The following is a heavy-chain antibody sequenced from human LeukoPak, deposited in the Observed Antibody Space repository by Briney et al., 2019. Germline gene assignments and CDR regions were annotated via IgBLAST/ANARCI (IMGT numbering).Heavy chain of an antibody. CDR3: ARHPKSGYSGYESDY. V-gene: IGHV4-34*01. D-gene: IGHD5-12*01. J-gene: IGHJ4*02. CDR1: GGSFSGYY. CDR2: INHSGST. Sequence: SSETLSLTCAVYGGSFSGYYWSWIRQPPGKGLEWIGEINHSGSTNYNPSLKSRVTISVDKSISTAYLHWSSLKASDTAMYYCARHPKSGYSGYESDYWGQGTPVTVSS.